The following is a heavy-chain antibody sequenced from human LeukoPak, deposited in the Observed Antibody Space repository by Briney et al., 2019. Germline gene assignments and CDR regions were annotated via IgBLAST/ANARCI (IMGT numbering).Heavy chain of an antibody. CDR3: ARDLWVGSRDYYYGMDV. J-gene: IGHJ6*02. Sequence: ASVKVSCKASGYTFTGYYMRWVRQAPGQGLEWMGIINPSGGSTSYAQKFQGRVTMTRDTSTSTVYMELSSLRSEDTAVYYCARDLWVGSRDYYYGMDVWGQGTTVTVSS. CDR2: INPSGGST. D-gene: IGHD3-10*01. V-gene: IGHV1-46*01. CDR1: GYTFTGYY.